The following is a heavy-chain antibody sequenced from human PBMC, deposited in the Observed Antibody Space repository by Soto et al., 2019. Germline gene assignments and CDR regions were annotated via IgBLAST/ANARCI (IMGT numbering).Heavy chain of an antibody. CDR2: ISSSSSYI. Sequence: GGSLRLSCAASGFTFSSYSMNWVRQAPGKGLEWVSSISSSSSYIYYADSVKGRFTISRDNAKNSLYLQMNRQRAEDTAVDYCAKSLPATYCSGGSCYSGGWFDPWGQGTLVTVSS. CDR1: GFTFSSYS. CDR3: AKSLPATYCSGGSCYSGGWFDP. V-gene: IGHV3-21*01. J-gene: IGHJ5*02. D-gene: IGHD2-15*01.